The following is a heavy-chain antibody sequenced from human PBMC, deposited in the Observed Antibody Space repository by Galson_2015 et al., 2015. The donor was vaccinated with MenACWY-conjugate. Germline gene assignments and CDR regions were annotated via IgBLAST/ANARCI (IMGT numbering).Heavy chain of an antibody. CDR3: AKPTWTTKFPDY. J-gene: IGHJ4*02. CDR2: ISYDGSNK. Sequence: SMRISCAASGFTFSSYGMHWVRQAPGKGLEWVAVISYDGSNKYYADSVKGRFTISRDNSKNTLYLQMNSLRAEDTAVYYCAKPTWTTKFPDYWGQGTLVTVSS. D-gene: IGHD3/OR15-3a*01. CDR1: GFTFSSYG. V-gene: IGHV3-30*18.